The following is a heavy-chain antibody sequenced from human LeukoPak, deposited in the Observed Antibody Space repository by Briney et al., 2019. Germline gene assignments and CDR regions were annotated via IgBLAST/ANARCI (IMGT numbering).Heavy chain of an antibody. CDR2: IRYDGSIK. J-gene: IGHJ4*02. V-gene: IGHV3-30*02. CDR3: ARDPRASHGYYFDS. CDR1: GFTFSSFG. Sequence: GGSLRLSCAASGFTFSSFGMHWVRQAPGKGLEWVSFIRYDGSIKYYADSVKGRFTISRDNSKNTLYLQMNSLGAEDTAVYYCARDPRASHGYYFDSWGQGTLVTVSS.